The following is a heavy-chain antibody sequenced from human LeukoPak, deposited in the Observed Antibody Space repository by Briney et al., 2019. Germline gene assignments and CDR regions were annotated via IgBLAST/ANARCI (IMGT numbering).Heavy chain of an antibody. J-gene: IGHJ5*02. CDR1: GGTFSSYA. Sequence: ASVKVSCKASGGTFSSYAISWVRQAPGQGLEWMGGIIPIFGTANYAQKFQGRVTITADESTSTAYMELSSLRSEDTAVYYCARTSAGTSRAWFDPWGQGTLVTVSS. D-gene: IGHD6-19*01. V-gene: IGHV1-69*13. CDR2: IIPIFGTA. CDR3: ARTSAGTSRAWFDP.